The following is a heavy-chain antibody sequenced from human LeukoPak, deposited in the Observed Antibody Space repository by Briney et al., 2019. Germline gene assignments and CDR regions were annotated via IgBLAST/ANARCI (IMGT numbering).Heavy chain of an antibody. D-gene: IGHD2-2*01. J-gene: IGHJ4*02. CDR1: GFTFSSYA. Sequence: GGSLRLSCAASGFTFSSYAMYWVRRTPGKGLEYVSVISGNGVSTHYATSVKGRFTISRDNSKNTLFLQMGSLRAEDTAVYYCARDASDIVVVPAAVGPFDLWGQGTLVTVSS. V-gene: IGHV3-64*01. CDR3: ARDASDIVVVPAAVGPFDL. CDR2: ISGNGVST.